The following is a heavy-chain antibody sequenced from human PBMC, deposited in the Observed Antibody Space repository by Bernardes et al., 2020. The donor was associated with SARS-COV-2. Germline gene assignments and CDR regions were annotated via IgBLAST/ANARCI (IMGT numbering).Heavy chain of an antibody. CDR2: ITSSSSYK. J-gene: IGHJ4*02. D-gene: IGHD1-1*01. V-gene: IGHV3-21*01. CDR3: ARVSDWSAVFDY. Sequence: GGSLRLSCAASEFTFSSYAMSWVRQAPGKGLEWVSSITSSSSYKYYADSVKGRFTISTDNAKNSLYLQMNSLRAEDTALYFCARVSDWSAVFDYLEEGTLGSFSS. CDR1: EFTFSSYA.